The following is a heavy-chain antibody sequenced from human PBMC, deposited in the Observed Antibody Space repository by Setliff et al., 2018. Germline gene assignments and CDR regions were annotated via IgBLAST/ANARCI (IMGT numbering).Heavy chain of an antibody. CDR2: IYSSGST. CDR1: GFTFSSYS. CDR3: AREQWLDPPGYYYMDV. J-gene: IGHJ6*03. Sequence: PGGSLRLSCAASGFTFSSYSMNWVRQAPGKGLEWIGYIYSSGSTYYNPSLKSRVTISVDTSKNQFSLKLNSVTAADMAVYYCAREQWLDPPGYYYMDVWAKGTTVTVSS. D-gene: IGHD6-19*01. V-gene: IGHV4-59*12.